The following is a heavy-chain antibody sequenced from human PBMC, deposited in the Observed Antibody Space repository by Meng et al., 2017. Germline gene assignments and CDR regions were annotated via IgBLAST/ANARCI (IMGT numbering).Heavy chain of an antibody. V-gene: IGHV1-69*05. CDR3: ARIDIRGWQPED. CDR1: GGTLRSYA. Sequence: QVELVTAGAWGRKPGAWVKVSCKASGGTLRSYASSWVRQAPGQGLEWMGGIIPIFGTANYAQKFQGRVTITTDESTSTAYMELCSLRSEDTAVYYCARIDIRGWQPEDWGQGTLVTVSS. CDR2: IIPIFGTA. J-gene: IGHJ4*02. D-gene: IGHD1-14*01.